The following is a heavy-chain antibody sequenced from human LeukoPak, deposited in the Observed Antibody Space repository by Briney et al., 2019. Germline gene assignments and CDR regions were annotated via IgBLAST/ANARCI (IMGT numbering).Heavy chain of an antibody. V-gene: IGHV1-46*01. Sequence: ASVKVSCKASGYTFAIYYMHWVRQAPGQGLEWMGIINPSGGSTSYTQKFQGRLTMTRDTSTSTVYMELSSLRSEDTAVYYCARAKGLFDHWGQGTLVTVSS. CDR2: INPSGGST. CDR1: GYTFAIYY. CDR3: ARAKGLFDH. J-gene: IGHJ5*02.